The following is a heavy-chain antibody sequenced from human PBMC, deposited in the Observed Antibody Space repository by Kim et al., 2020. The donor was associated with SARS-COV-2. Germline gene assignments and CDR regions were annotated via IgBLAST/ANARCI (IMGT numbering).Heavy chain of an antibody. J-gene: IGHJ2*01. CDR1: GFTVSSNY. Sequence: GGSLRLFCAASGFTVSSNYMSWVRQAPGKGLEWVSVIYSGGSTYYADSVKGRFTISRHNSKNTLYLQMNSLRAEDTAVYYCARTLTTVTTFSDFDLWGRGTLVTVSS. CDR2: IYSGGST. V-gene: IGHV3-53*04. D-gene: IGHD4-17*01. CDR3: ARTLTTVTTFSDFDL.